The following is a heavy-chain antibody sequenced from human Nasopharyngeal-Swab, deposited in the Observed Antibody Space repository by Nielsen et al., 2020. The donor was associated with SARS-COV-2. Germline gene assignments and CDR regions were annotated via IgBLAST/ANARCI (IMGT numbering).Heavy chain of an antibody. J-gene: IGHJ6*02. CDR3: ARGDYYYGMDV. CDR2: INWNGGST. V-gene: IGHV3-20*03. Sequence: VRQAPGKGLEWVSGINWNGGSTGYADSVKGRFTFSRDNAKNSLYLQMNSLRAEDTAVYYCARGDYYYGMDVWGQGTAVTVSS.